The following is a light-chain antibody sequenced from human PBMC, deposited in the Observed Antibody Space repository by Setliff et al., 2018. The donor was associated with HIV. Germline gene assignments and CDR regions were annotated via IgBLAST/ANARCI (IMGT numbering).Light chain of an antibody. CDR1: PTVYKN. CDR2: DAS. J-gene: IGKJ1*01. V-gene: IGKV3-15*01. Sequence: EIVMTQSPATLSVSPGERATLSCRASPTVYKNLAWYQQTPGQGPRLLIYDASTRATGIPGRFSGSGSGTEFTLTINSLESEDFAVYYCQQYYKWPRTFGQGTKVDIK. CDR3: QQYYKWPRT.